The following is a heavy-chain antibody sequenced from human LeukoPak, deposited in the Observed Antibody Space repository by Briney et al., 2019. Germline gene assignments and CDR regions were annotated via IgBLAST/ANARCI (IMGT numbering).Heavy chain of an antibody. D-gene: IGHD6-6*01. CDR1: GFTVSSNY. CDR2: IYSGGST. CDR3: ARGRRYSSSHLDY. V-gene: IGHV3-53*04. Sequence: SGGSLRLSCAASGFTVSSNYMSWVRQAPGKGLEWVSVIYSGGSTYYADSVKGRFTISRHNSKNTLYLQMNSLRAEDTAAYYCARGRRYSSSHLDYWGQGTLVTVSS. J-gene: IGHJ4*02.